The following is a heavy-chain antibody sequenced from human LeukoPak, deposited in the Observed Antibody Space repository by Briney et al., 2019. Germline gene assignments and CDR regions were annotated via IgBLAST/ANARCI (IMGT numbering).Heavy chain of an antibody. V-gene: IGHV7-4-1*02. CDR1: GYTFTNYF. Sequence: GASVKVSCKAPGYTFTNYFINWVRQAPGQGLEWMGWINTNTGNPTYAQGFTGRFVFSLDTSVSTAFLQISSLKAEDTAVYYCARLGNPVYYYYMDVWGKGTTVIVSS. CDR3: ARLGNPVYYYYMDV. J-gene: IGHJ6*03. CDR2: INTNTGNP. D-gene: IGHD2/OR15-2a*01.